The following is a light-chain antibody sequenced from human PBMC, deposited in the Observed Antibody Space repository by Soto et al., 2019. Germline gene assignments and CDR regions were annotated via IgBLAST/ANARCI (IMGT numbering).Light chain of an antibody. J-gene: IGKJ2*01. V-gene: IGKV4-1*01. CDR3: QQYYTTPQT. CDR1: QSLLYSSDNKNY. CDR2: WAS. Sequence: DIVMTQSPDSLAVSLCERATINCKSSQSLLYSSDNKNYLAWYQQKPGQPPKLLIYWASTRESGIPDRFSGSGSGTDFTLTISSLQAEDVAVYYCQQYYTTPQTFGQGTKLEIK.